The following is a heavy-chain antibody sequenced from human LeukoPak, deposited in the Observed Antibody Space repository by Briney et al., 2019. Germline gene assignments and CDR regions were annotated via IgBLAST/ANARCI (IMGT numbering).Heavy chain of an antibody. CDR2: ISYDGSNK. Sequence: GGSLRLSCAASGFTFSSYAMDWVRQAPGKGLEWVAVISYDGSNKYYADSVKGRFTISRDNSKNTLYLQMNSLRAEDTAVYYCARGGGAAAGFAFDIWGQGTMVTVSS. J-gene: IGHJ3*02. CDR3: ARGGGAAAGFAFDI. V-gene: IGHV3-30*04. CDR1: GFTFSSYA. D-gene: IGHD6-13*01.